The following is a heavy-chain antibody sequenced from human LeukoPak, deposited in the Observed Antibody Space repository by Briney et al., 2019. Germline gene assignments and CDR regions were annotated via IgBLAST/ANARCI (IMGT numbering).Heavy chain of an antibody. CDR2: NYYSGST. D-gene: IGHD4-17*01. V-gene: IGHV4-59*01. Sequence: SETLSLTCTVSGGSISSYYWSWIRQPPGKGMEWIGYNYYSGSTNYHPSLKSRVTISVETSKNQFSLKLSSVTAADTAVYYCATNTVTATYWYFDLWGRGTLVTVSS. CDR3: ATNTVTATYWYFDL. CDR1: GGSISSYY. J-gene: IGHJ2*01.